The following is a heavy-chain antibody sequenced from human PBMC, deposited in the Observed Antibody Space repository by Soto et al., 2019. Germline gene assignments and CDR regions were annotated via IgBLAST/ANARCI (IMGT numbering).Heavy chain of an antibody. CDR2: ISYDGSNK. CDR3: AKGYSSGWHYYYYYGMDV. Sequence: QVQLVESGGGVVQPGRSLRLSCAASGFTFSSYGMHWVRQAPGKGLEWVAVISYDGSNKYYADSVKGRFTISRDNSKNPLYLQMNSLRAEDTAVYYCAKGYSSGWHYYYYYGMDVWGQGTTVTVSS. CDR1: GFTFSSYG. J-gene: IGHJ6*02. V-gene: IGHV3-30*18. D-gene: IGHD6-19*01.